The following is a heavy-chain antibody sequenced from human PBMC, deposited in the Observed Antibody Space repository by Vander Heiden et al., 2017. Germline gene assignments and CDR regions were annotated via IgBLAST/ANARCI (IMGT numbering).Heavy chain of an antibody. V-gene: IGHV3-23*01. J-gene: IGHJ4*01. Sequence: EVQVLESGGGLVQSGGSLRLSCVASGFTFSDVAMGWVRQAPGKGLEWVSGLSASGESIYYADSVRGRFTISRDNSKNTISLQMNSLRSEDTAVYYCAKDAFGQPKYYFDYWGLGTLVTVSS. CDR3: AKDAFGQPKYYFDY. CDR2: LSASGESI. D-gene: IGHD3-16*01. CDR1: GFTFSDVA.